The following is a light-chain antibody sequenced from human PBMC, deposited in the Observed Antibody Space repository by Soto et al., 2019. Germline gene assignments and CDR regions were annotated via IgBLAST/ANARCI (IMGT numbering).Light chain of an antibody. V-gene: IGKV3-20*01. Sequence: IVLTQSPGTLSLSPGERATLSCRASQSVNTSYLAWYQQKPGQAPRLLICGASSRATGIPDTSSGSGYGTDFTLSSSRVEPEDFAVYYCQRYGRSPWKFGQGTKVDSK. CDR3: QRYGRSPWK. CDR1: QSVNTSY. CDR2: GAS. J-gene: IGKJ1*01.